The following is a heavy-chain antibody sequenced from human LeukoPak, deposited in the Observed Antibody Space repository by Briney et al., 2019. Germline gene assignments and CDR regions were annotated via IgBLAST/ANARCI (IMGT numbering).Heavy chain of an antibody. J-gene: IGHJ4*02. CDR2: INWNGGST. Sequence: GGSLRLSCAASGFTFDDYGMSWVRQAPGKGLEWVSGINWNGGSTGYADSVKGRFTISRDNAKNSLYLQMNSLRAEDTALYHCARPHRRLGYCSGGSCSDYFDYWGQGTLVTVSS. V-gene: IGHV3-20*01. CDR1: GFTFDDYG. D-gene: IGHD2-15*01. CDR3: ARPHRRLGYCSGGSCSDYFDY.